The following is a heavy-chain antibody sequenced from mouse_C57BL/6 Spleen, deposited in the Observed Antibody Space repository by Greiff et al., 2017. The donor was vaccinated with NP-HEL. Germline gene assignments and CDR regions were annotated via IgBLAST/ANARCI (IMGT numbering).Heavy chain of an antibody. Sequence: VQLQQSGAELVKPGASVKISCKASGYAFSSYWMNWVKQRPGKGLEWIGQIYPGDGDTNYNGKFKGKATLTADKSSSTAYMQLSSLTSEDSAVYLCAREETAQATMDYWGQGTSVTVSS. V-gene: IGHV1-80*01. CDR3: AREETAQATMDY. CDR1: GYAFSSYW. D-gene: IGHD3-2*02. J-gene: IGHJ4*01. CDR2: IYPGDGDT.